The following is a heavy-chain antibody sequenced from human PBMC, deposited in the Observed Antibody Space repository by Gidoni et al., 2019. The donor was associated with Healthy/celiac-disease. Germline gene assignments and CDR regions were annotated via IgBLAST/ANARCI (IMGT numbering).Heavy chain of an antibody. J-gene: IGHJ4*02. CDR3: TSFYSSGWDPIDY. CDR2: IRSKADGGTT. D-gene: IGHD6-19*01. CDR1: GLTFGDYA. Sequence: EVQLVESGGGLVQPGRSIRLSCTASGLTFGDYAMSWFRQAPGKGLEWVGFIRSKADGGTTEYAASVKGRFTISRDDSKSIAYLQMNSLKTEDTAVYYCTSFYSSGWDPIDYWGQGTLVTVSS. V-gene: IGHV3-49*03.